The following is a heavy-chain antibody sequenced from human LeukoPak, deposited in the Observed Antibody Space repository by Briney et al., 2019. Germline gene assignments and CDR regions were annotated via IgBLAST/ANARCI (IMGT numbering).Heavy chain of an antibody. CDR3: ARAGSHWHYVY. J-gene: IGHJ4*02. V-gene: IGHV3-7*01. CDR2: IKQDGSER. CDR1: GFTFSGFS. D-gene: IGHD3-10*01. Sequence: GGSLRLSCAASGFTFSGFSMSWVRQSPTKGLEWVANIKQDGSERYYVDSVKGRYTISRDNAKNSLSLQMNNLRVEDTAVYYCARAGSHWHYVYWGQGTVVTVSS.